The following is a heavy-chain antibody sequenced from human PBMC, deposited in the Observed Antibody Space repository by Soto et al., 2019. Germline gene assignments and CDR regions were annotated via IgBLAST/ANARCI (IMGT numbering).Heavy chain of an antibody. CDR2: IIPIFGTA. Sequence: SVKVSCKASGGTFSSYAISWVRQAPGQGLEWMGGIIPIFGTADYAQKFQGRVTITADESTSTAYMDLSSLRSDDTAVYYCARDYYDSSGYSNWFDPWGQGTLVTVSS. J-gene: IGHJ5*02. V-gene: IGHV1-69*13. D-gene: IGHD3-22*01. CDR1: GGTFSSYA. CDR3: ARDYYDSSGYSNWFDP.